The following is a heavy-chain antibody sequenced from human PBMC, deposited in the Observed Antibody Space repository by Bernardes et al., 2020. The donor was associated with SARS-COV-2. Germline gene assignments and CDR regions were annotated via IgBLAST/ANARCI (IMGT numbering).Heavy chain of an antibody. D-gene: IGHD3-16*01. Sequence: GGSLRLSCAASGFTFSNYWIHWVRQAPGKGLVWASRINPDGSSTSHADSVRGRFTISRDNAKNTLYLQMNSLTADDSAVYYCAKTAYISGGGFYFDSWGRGTLVTVSS. V-gene: IGHV3-74*01. CDR3: AKTAYISGGGFYFDS. J-gene: IGHJ4*02. CDR1: GFTFSNYW. CDR2: INPDGSST.